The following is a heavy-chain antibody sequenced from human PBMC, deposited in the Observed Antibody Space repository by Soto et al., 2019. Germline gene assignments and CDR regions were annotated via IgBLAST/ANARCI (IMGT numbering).Heavy chain of an antibody. Sequence: GASVKVSCKASGYTFTSYGISWVRQAPGQGLEWMGWISAYNGNTNYAQKLQGRVTMTTDTSTSTAYMELRSLRSDDTAVYYCARDSPSHYDLLTGYYFAFDYWGQGTLVTVSS. D-gene: IGHD3-9*01. CDR3: ARDSPSHYDLLTGYYFAFDY. J-gene: IGHJ4*02. V-gene: IGHV1-18*01. CDR1: GYTFTSYG. CDR2: ISAYNGNT.